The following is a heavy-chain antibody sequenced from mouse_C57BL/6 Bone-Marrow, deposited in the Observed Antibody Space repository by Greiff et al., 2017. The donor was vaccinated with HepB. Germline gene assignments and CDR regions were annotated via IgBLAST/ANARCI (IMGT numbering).Heavy chain of an antibody. CDR2: INPSSGYT. J-gene: IGHJ3*01. V-gene: IGHV1-7*01. Sequence: VKLMESGAELAKPGASVKLSCKASGYTFTSYWMHWVKQRPGQGLEWIGYINPSSGYTKYNQKFKDKATLTADKSSSTAYMQLSSLTYEDSAVYYCARGAYGSSYPFAYWGQGTLVTVSA. D-gene: IGHD1-1*01. CDR3: ARGAYGSSYPFAY. CDR1: GYTFTSYW.